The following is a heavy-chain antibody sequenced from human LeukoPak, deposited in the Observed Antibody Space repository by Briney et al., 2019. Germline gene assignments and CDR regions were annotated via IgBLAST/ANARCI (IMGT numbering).Heavy chain of an antibody. Sequence: EASVNVSCKASGYTFITSGITWVRQAPGHGLKWMGWISPFNGKTRFAEEFQDRLTMTTDTPTRTAYMVLRSLRSDDTAVYYCVRDRGATPDDVRDYWGQGTLVTVSS. J-gene: IGHJ4*02. CDR1: GYTFITSG. CDR2: ISPFNGKT. V-gene: IGHV1-18*01. D-gene: IGHD3-3*01. CDR3: VRDRGATPDDVRDY.